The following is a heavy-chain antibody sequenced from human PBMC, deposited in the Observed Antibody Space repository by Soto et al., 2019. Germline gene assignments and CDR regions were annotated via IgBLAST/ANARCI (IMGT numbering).Heavy chain of an antibody. V-gene: IGHV3-30-3*01. J-gene: IGHJ4*02. CDR1: GFTFSSNA. Sequence: QVQLVESGGGVVQPGRSLRLSCAASGFTFSSNAMHWVRQALGKGLEWVAVMSYDGSNEYYADSVKGRFTISRDNSKNTLYLQRNSLRAEETAVYYCARNSILSGTTRPPPLDYWGQGTLATVAS. CDR2: MSYDGSNE. D-gene: IGHD4-17*01. CDR3: ARNSILSGTTRPPPLDY.